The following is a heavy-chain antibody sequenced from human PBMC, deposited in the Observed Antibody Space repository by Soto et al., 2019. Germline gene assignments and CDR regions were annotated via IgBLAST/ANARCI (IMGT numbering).Heavy chain of an antibody. CDR2: IYYSGST. J-gene: IGHJ6*02. Sequence: SETVSLTCTVSGGSISSGGYYWSWIRQHPGKGLEWIGYIYYSGSTYYNPSLKSRVTISVDTSKNQFSLKLSSVTAADTAVYYCARGRNWNQSNLYHYYGMDVWGQGTTVTVSS. CDR3: ARGRNWNQSNLYHYYGMDV. CDR1: GGSISSGGYY. V-gene: IGHV4-31*03. D-gene: IGHD1-1*01.